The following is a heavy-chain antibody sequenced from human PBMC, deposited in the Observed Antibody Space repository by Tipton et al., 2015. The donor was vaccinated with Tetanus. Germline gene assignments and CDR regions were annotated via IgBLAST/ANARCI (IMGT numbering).Heavy chain of an antibody. CDR2: ISPSGNT. Sequence: LRLSCSVSGDSGSRHYWSWIRQPPGKGLEWIGEISPSGNTNYNPSLKSRVTISADTSRNQFSLTLSSVTAADTAVYYCARGSGWADFWGQGTQVTVSS. CDR3: ARGSGWADF. CDR1: GDSGSRHY. D-gene: IGHD6-19*01. J-gene: IGHJ4*02. V-gene: IGHV4-34*01.